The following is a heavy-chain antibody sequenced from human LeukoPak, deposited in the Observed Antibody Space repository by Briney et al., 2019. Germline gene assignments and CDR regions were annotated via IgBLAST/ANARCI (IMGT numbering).Heavy chain of an antibody. CDR3: VRYSSSSSGTY. J-gene: IGHJ4*02. CDR2: IKYDGSDK. Sequence: PGGSLRLSCAASGFTFSNYWMTWVRQAPGKGLEWVAYIKYDGSDKSYVDSVKGRFTISRDNAQSSLFLQMNSLRAEDTAVYFCVRYSSSSSGTYWGRGTLVTVSS. V-gene: IGHV3-7*01. D-gene: IGHD6-6*01. CDR1: GFTFSNYW.